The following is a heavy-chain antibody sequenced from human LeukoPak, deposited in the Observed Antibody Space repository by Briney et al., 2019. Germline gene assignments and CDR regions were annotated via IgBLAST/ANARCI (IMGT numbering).Heavy chain of an antibody. CDR2: VTHGGNT. D-gene: IGHD2-21*01. J-gene: IGHJ3*02. CDR1: GVSFSGYY. V-gene: IGHV4-34*01. Sequence: SETLSLTCAVYGVSFSGYYWSWIRQPPGKGLEWIGEVTHGGNTNYNPSLKSRVTISVDTSKNQFYLKLNSVTAADTAVYYCARWGESAFDIWGHGIMVTVSS. CDR3: ARWGESAFDI.